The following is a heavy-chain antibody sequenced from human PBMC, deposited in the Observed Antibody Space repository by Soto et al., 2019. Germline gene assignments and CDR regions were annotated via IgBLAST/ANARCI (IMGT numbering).Heavy chain of an antibody. D-gene: IGHD2-2*02. J-gene: IGHJ5*02. CDR2: MNPNSGNT. CDR1: GYTLTSYD. Sequence: ASVKVSCKASGYTLTSYDINWVRQATGQGLEWMGWMNPNSGNTGYAQKFQGRVTMTRNTSISTAYMELSSLRSEDTAVYYCARLVYCSSTSCYTGWFDPWGQGTLVTVSS. CDR3: ARLVYCSSTSCYTGWFDP. V-gene: IGHV1-8*02.